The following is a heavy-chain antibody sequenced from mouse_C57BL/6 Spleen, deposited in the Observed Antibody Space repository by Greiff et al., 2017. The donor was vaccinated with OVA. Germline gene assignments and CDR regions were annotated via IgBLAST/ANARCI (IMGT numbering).Heavy chain of an antibody. CDR3: ARRKSYYYGSSSAGDYAMDY. D-gene: IGHD1-1*01. CDR1: GFSLSTSGMG. CDR2: IYWDDDK. J-gene: IGHJ4*01. Sequence: QVTLKVSGPGILQSSQTLSLTCSFSGFSLSTSGMGVSWIRQPSGKGLEWLAHIYWDDDKRYNPSLKSRLTISKDTSRNQVFLKITSVDTADTATYYCARRKSYYYGSSSAGDYAMDYWGQGTSVTVSS. V-gene: IGHV8-12*01.